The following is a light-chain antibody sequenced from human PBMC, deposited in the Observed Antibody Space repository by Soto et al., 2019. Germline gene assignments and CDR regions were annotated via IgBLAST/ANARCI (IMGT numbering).Light chain of an antibody. CDR2: EVS. CDR3: CSYAGSSTFV. J-gene: IGLJ1*01. V-gene: IGLV2-23*02. CDR1: SSDVGSYNL. Sequence: QSALTQPDSVSGSPGQSITISCTGTSSDVGSYNLVSWYQQHPGKAPKLMIYEVSKRPSGVSHRFSGSKSGNTASLTISGLQAEDEADYYCCSYAGSSTFVFGTGT.